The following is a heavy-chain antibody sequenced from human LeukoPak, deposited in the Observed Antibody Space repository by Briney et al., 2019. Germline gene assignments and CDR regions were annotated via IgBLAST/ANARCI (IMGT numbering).Heavy chain of an antibody. CDR1: GGSISSGGYY. CDR3: ARGAVAGTIDY. Sequence: SQTLSLTRTVSGGSISSGGYYWSWIRQHPGKGLEWIGYIYYSGSTYYNPSLKSRVTISVDTSKNQFSLKLSSVTAADTAVYYCARGAVAGTIDYWGQGTLVTVSS. D-gene: IGHD6-19*01. J-gene: IGHJ4*02. CDR2: IYYSGST. V-gene: IGHV4-31*03.